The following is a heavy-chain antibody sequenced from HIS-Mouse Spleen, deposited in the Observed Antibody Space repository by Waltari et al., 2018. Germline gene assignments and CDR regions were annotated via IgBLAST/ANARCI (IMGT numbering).Heavy chain of an antibody. Sequence: QLQLQESGPGLVKPSETLSLTCTVSGGSISSSSYYLGWIRRPPGKGLEWIGSIYYSGSTYYNPSLKSRVTISVDTSKNQFSLKLSSVTAADTAVYYCARESPAAAGLGRYFDYWGQGTLVTVSS. D-gene: IGHD6-13*01. V-gene: IGHV4-39*07. CDR3: ARESPAAAGLGRYFDY. CDR1: GGSISSSSYY. CDR2: IYYSGST. J-gene: IGHJ4*02.